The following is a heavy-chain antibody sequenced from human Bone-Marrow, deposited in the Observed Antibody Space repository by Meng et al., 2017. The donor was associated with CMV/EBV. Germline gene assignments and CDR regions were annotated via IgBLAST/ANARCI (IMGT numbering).Heavy chain of an antibody. CDR3: ARDGYGREGRGNLFDS. D-gene: IGHD5-18*01. CDR2: INPNGGTT. Sequence: ASVKVSCKTSGYTFITYYMHWVRQAPGQGLEWMGIINPNGGTTNYAPKFQGRVTMTRDMSTTTVYMELSSLRSDDTAIFYCARDGYGREGRGNLFDSWGQGTLVTGSS. J-gene: IGHJ5*01. V-gene: IGHV1-46*01. CDR1: GYTFITYY.